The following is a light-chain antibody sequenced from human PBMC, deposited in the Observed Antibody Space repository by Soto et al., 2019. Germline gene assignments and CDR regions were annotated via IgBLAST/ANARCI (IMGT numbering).Light chain of an antibody. V-gene: IGLV7-46*01. CDR3: LLXXXXXXX. CDR1: TGAVXXXHW. Sequence: VVTQEPXLTVSPGGTVTLTCGSSTGAVXXXHWPYWFQXXXXQAXXTLIYDTTNKQSWTPARFSGSLLXXKAALTLXXXXPEXEADYYCLLXXXXXXXFGXXTXLTVL. J-gene: IGLJ2*01. CDR2: DTT.